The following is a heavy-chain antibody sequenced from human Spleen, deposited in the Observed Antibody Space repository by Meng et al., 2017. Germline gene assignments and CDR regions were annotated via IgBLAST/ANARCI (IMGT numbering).Heavy chain of an antibody. J-gene: IGHJ3*02. CDR2: TDQRGSEK. Sequence: GGSLRLSCAASGFTFDDYGMSWVRQAPGKGLEWVANTDQRGSEKNYVDSVKGRFTISRDNAKNSLYLQMNSLRVEDAAVYYCVRDRGYDTFDIWGQGTMVTVSS. CDR1: GFTFDDYG. CDR3: VRDRGYDTFDI. D-gene: IGHD1-26*01. V-gene: IGHV3-7*01.